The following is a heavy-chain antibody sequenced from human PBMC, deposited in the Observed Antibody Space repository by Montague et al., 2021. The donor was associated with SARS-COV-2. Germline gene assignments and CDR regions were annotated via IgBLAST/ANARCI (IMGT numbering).Heavy chain of an antibody. CDR2: IYYTGNT. CDR3: ARDRGRYFDSGSYNWLDS. CDR1: GGPISPYY. D-gene: IGHD3-10*01. V-gene: IGHV4-59*01. Sequence: SETLSLTCTVSGGPISPYYWTWIRQPPGKGLEWIGYIYYTGNTKYKPSLKSRVTISVDTSKNKFSLNLKSVTAADTAVYYCARDRGRYFDSGSYNWLDSWGQGTLVTVSS. J-gene: IGHJ5*01.